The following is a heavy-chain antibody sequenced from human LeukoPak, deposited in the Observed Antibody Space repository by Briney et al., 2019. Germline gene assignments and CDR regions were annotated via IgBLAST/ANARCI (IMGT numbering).Heavy chain of an antibody. V-gene: IGHV5-51*01. Sequence: GESLKISCKGSGYSFTSYWIGWVRQMPGKGLEWMGIIYPGDSDTRYSPSFQGQVTISADKSISTAYLQWSSLKASDTAMYYCARTKGNTRLGGDDAFDIWGQGTMVTVSS. CDR1: GYSFTSYW. J-gene: IGHJ3*02. CDR2: IYPGDSDT. CDR3: ARTKGNTRLGGDDAFDI. D-gene: IGHD3-10*02.